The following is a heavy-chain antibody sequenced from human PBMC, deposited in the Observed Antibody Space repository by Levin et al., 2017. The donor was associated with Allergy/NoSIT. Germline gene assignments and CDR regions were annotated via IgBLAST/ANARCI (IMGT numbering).Heavy chain of an antibody. CDR3: ARDSSSGIDY. V-gene: IGHV3-33*01. J-gene: IGHJ4*02. D-gene: IGHD6-6*01. CDR2: IWYDGSNK. CDR1: GFPFSSYG. Sequence: LSLTCAASGFPFSSYGMHWVRQAPGKGLEWVAVIWYDGSNKYYADSVKGRFTISRDNSKNTLYLQMNSLRAEDTAVYYCARDSSSGIDYWGQGTLVTVSS.